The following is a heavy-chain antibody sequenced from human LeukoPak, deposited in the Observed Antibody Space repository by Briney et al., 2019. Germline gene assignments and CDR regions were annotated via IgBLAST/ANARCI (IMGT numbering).Heavy chain of an antibody. V-gene: IGHV4-59*08. CDR3: ARGGGPDYDILTGYYYYGMDA. Sequence: SETLSLTCAVYGGSFSGHYWSWIRQPPGKGLEWIGYINYSGSTNYNPSLKSRVIISVDTSKNQFSLKLSSVTAADTAVYYCARGGGPDYDILTGYYYYGMDAWGQGTTVTVSS. D-gene: IGHD3-9*01. J-gene: IGHJ6*02. CDR1: GGSFSGHY. CDR2: INYSGST.